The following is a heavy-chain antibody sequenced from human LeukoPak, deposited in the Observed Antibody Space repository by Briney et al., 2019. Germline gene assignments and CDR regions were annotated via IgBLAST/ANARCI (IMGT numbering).Heavy chain of an antibody. CDR3: ARSAYYNGRGNYCDY. J-gene: IGHJ4*02. V-gene: IGHV3-74*03. Sequence: GGSLRLSCVGSGFTFSNFWMHWVRHAAGTGPVWVSRISNNGITTTDADSVRGRFTLSRVNAKNTRYLQMKSLRAEDTGVYYCARSAYYNGRGNYCDYWGQGTLVTVCS. CDR2: ISNNGITT. CDR1: GFTFSNFW. D-gene: IGHD3-22*01.